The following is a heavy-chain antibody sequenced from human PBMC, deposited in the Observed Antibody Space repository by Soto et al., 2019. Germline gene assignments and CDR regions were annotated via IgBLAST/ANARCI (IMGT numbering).Heavy chain of an antibody. CDR1: GYSFTSYW. Sequence: GESLKISCKCSGYSFTSYWIGWVRQMSGKGLEGMGIIYTGDSDTRYSPSFQGQVTTSADKSISTAYLQWSSLKASDTAMYYCARHMEAAAGEFYYYYGMDVWGQGTTVTVSS. CDR2: IYTGDSDT. V-gene: IGHV5-51*01. J-gene: IGHJ6*02. CDR3: ARHMEAAAGEFYYYYGMDV. D-gene: IGHD6-13*01.